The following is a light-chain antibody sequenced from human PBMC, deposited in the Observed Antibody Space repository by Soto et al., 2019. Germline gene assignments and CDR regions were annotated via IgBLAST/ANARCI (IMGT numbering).Light chain of an antibody. CDR1: QGISSY. V-gene: IGKV1-9*01. Sequence: VKKSPAALAGKVGSRGRITCRASQGISSYLAWYQQKPGKAPKLLIYAASTLQSGVPSRFSGSGSGTDFNLTIICLHAEDFALYYCPHYADLLCPFSEGTKVDIK. J-gene: IGKJ4*02. CDR2: AAS. CDR3: PHYADLLCP.